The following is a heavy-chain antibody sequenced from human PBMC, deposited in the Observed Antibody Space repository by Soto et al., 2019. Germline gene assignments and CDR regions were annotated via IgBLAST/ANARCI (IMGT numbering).Heavy chain of an antibody. D-gene: IGHD6-19*01. Sequence: QVQLVQSGAEVKKPGASVRVSCKASGYTFTSYGISWVRQAPGQGLEWMGWISAYNGNTKYAQKLQGRVTMTTDTATSTSYMEGRSLRSDDPAVYWCARDLAVGLVDYWGHGTPVAGSS. CDR3: ARDLAVGLVDY. CDR2: ISAYNGNT. J-gene: IGHJ4*01. CDR1: GYTFTSYG. V-gene: IGHV1-18*01.